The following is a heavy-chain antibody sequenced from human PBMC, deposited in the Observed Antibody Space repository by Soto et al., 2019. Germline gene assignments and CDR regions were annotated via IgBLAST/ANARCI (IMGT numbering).Heavy chain of an antibody. V-gene: IGHV5-51*01. J-gene: IGHJ6*02. CDR3: ARHESTYSGNPALYYYGMDV. CDR2: IYPGDSDT. CDR1: GYSFTSYW. D-gene: IGHD1-26*01. Sequence: PGESLKISCKGSGYSFTSYWIGWVRQMPGKGLEWMGIIYPGDSDTRYSPSFQGQVTISADKSISTAYLQWSSLKASDTAMYYCARHESTYSGNPALYYYGMDVWGQGTTVTVSS.